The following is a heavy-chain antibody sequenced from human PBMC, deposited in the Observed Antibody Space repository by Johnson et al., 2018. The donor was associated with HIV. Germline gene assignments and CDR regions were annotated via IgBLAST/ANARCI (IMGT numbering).Heavy chain of an antibody. V-gene: IGHV3-30-3*01. CDR2: ISYDGSNK. CDR1: GFTFSSYS. J-gene: IGHJ3*01. CDR3: ARAQA. Sequence: QVQLVESGGGVVQPGKSLRLSCAASGFTFSSYSMHWVRQAPGKGLEWVAVISYDGSNKYYADSVKGRFTISRDNSKNTLYLQMNSLRAEDTAVYYCARAQAWGQGTMVIVSS.